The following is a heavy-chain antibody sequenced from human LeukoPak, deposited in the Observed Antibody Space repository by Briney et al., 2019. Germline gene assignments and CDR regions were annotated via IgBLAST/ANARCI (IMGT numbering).Heavy chain of an antibody. CDR3: ARLSPTVGLGFDY. D-gene: IGHD3-16*01. CDR1: GGSISSGGYY. V-gene: IGHV4-61*08. CDR2: IYYSGST. J-gene: IGHJ4*02. Sequence: SQTLSLTCTVSGGSISSGGYYWSWIRQPPGKGLEWIGYIYYSGSTNYNPSLKSRVTISVDTSKNQFSLKLSSVTAADTAVYYCARLSPTVGLGFDYWGQGTLVTVSS.